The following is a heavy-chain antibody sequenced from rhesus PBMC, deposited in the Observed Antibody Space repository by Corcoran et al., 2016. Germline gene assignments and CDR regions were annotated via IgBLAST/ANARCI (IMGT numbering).Heavy chain of an antibody. CDR3: ARAPGMAAATQY. CDR1: GGSISSSNW. D-gene: IGHD6-25*01. Sequence: QVQLQESGPAVVKPSETLSLTCAVSGGSISSSNWWSWIRQSPGKGLEWIGGIYGSGASTEYNPSLKSRVTISKDTSKNQFSLKLSSVTAADTAVYYCARAPGMAAATQYWGQGVLVTVSS. J-gene: IGHJ4*01. CDR2: IYGSGAST. V-gene: IGHV4-93*01.